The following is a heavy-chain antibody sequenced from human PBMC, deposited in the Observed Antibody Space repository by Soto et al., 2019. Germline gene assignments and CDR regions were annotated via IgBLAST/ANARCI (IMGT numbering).Heavy chain of an antibody. V-gene: IGHV3-7*03. D-gene: IGHD2-2*01. J-gene: IGHJ5*02. CDR1: GFDFSVYW. CDR2: IKFDGSEK. Sequence: QTGGSLRLSCAASGFDFSVYWMSWVRQAPGKGPEWVANIKFDGSEKQYVDSVKGRFTISRDNARNSVFLQMNSLRAGDTAVYYCVKDGGYCSSATCYSPRNHYFDAWGQGTLVTV. CDR3: VKDGGYCSSATCYSPRNHYFDA.